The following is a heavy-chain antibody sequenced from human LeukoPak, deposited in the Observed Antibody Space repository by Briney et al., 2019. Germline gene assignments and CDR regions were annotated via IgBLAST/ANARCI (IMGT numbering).Heavy chain of an antibody. CDR1: AYSITHGHQ. J-gene: IGHJ4*02. Sequence: SETLSLTCTVSAYSITHGHQWGWIRQSPGRGLEWIGHIYYGGSTSYNPSLKSRVTLSVDTSKNQFSLNLTSVTAADTAVYYCARLKSPSYGASNFDYWGQGTLVTVSS. V-gene: IGHV4-38-2*02. D-gene: IGHD3-16*01. CDR3: ARLKSPSYGASNFDY. CDR2: IYYGGST.